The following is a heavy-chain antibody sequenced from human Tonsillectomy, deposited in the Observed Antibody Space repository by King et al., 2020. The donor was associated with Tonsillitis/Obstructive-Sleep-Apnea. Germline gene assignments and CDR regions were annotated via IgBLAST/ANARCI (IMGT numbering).Heavy chain of an antibody. J-gene: IGHJ4*02. CDR1: GFTFTTYA. V-gene: IGHV3-30*04. CDR2: ISYDGSNK. Sequence: VQLVESGGGVVQPGRSLRLSCAASGFTFTTYAMHWVRQAPGKGLEWVAVISYDGSNKYYADSVKGRFTISRDNSKNTLYLQMNSLRAEDTAVYYCARGTGRDTAMDHYFEYWGQGTLVTASS. CDR3: ARGTGRDTAMDHYFEY. D-gene: IGHD5-18*01.